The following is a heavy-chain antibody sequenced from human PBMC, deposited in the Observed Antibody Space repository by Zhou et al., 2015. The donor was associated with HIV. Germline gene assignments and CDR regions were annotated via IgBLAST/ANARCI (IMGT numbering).Heavy chain of an antibody. CDR3: ARTKDHGY. Sequence: QVQLVQSGAEVKKPGSSVKVSCKASGGTFSSYAISWVRQAPGQGLEYMGWISPYVGNTNYAQKFQGRVTMTTDTSTTTAYMELRSLRSDDTAVYYCARTKDHGYWGQGTLVTVSS. CDR2: ISPYVGNT. V-gene: IGHV1-18*01. J-gene: IGHJ4*02. CDR1: GGTFSSYA. D-gene: IGHD2-15*01.